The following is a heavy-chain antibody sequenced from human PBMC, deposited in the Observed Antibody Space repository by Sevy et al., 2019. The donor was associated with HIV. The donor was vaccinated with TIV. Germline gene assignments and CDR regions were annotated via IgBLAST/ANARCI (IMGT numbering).Heavy chain of an antibody. D-gene: IGHD3-22*01. Sequence: SETLSITCTVSGDSVSNTNYYWSWIRQPAGKGLEWIGRMKTSGSTNYNPSLKSRVTISVDTSKNQFSLKLSSVTAADTAVSYCARWNYYDSRGFSSFDYRGHGTLVTVSS. CDR1: GDSVSNTNYY. J-gene: IGHJ5*01. CDR3: ARWNYYDSRGFSSFDY. V-gene: IGHV4-61*02. CDR2: MKTSGST.